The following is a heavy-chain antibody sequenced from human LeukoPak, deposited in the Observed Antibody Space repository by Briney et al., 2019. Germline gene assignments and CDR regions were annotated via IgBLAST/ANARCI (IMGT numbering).Heavy chain of an antibody. CDR1: GGSISSYY. J-gene: IGHJ5*02. CDR2: IYSSGST. D-gene: IGHD1-14*01. Sequence: SETLSLTCTVSGGSISSYYWSWIRQPAGKGLEWIGRIYSSGSTNYNPPLKSRVTMSVDTSKKQFSLKLSSVTAADTAVYYCARAVDQGLNPDWFDPWGQGTLVTVSS. V-gene: IGHV4-4*07. CDR3: ARAVDQGLNPDWFDP.